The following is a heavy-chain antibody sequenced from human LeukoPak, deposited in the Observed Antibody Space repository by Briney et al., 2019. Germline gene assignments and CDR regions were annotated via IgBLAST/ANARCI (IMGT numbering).Heavy chain of an antibody. CDR2: MNPNSGNT. CDR1: GYTFTSYD. D-gene: IGHD3-3*01. Sequence: ASVKVSCKASGYTFTSYDINWVRQATGQGLEWMGWMNPNSGNTGYAQKFQGRVTMTRNTSISTAYMELSSLRSGDTAVYYCASGMDYDFWSGYYFWFDPWGQGTLVTVSS. J-gene: IGHJ5*02. CDR3: ASGMDYDFWSGYYFWFDP. V-gene: IGHV1-8*01.